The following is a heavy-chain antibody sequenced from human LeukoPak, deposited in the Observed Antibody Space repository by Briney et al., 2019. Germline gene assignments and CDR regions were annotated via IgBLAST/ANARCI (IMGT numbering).Heavy chain of an antibody. Sequence: GGSLRLSCAASGFTFSNYAMNWVRQAPGKGLEWVSSISGSGDDPSYADSVKGRFTISRDNSKNTLYLQMNSLRAEDTAVYYCAKDQSDSGRSYYWGQGTLVTVSS. J-gene: IGHJ4*02. D-gene: IGHD1-26*01. CDR1: GFTFSNYA. V-gene: IGHV3-23*01. CDR3: AKDQSDSGRSYY. CDR2: ISGSGDDP.